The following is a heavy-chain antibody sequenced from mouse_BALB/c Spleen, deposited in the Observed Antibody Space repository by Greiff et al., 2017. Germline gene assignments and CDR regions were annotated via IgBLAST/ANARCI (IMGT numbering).Heavy chain of an antibody. CDR2: INPGSGGT. D-gene: IGHD1-1*01. J-gene: IGHJ4*01. V-gene: IGHV1-54*01. CDR1: GYAFTNYL. Sequence: QVQLQQSGAELVRPGTSVKVSCKASGYAFTNYLIEWVKQRPGQGLEWIGVINPGSGGTNYNEKFKGKATLTADKSSSTAYMQLSSLTSDDSAVYFCARCYGSSLYYAMDYWGQGTSVTVSA. CDR3: ARCYGSSLYYAMDY.